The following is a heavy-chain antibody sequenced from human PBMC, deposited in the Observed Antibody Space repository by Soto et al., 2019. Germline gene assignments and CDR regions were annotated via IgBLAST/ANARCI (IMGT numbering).Heavy chain of an antibody. V-gene: IGHV4-59*01. J-gene: IGHJ5*02. Sequence: VPPQGSGPGIVKPSEDPSPHCHVPGCPLRYYLWDWVPPPPGEGLEWIGYIYYSGSTNYNPSLKSRVTISVDTSKNQFSLKLSSVTAADTAVYYCARTYYGSGSATFDPWGQGTLVTVSS. D-gene: IGHD3-10*01. CDR2: IYYSGST. CDR1: GCPLRYYL. CDR3: ARTYYGSGSATFDP.